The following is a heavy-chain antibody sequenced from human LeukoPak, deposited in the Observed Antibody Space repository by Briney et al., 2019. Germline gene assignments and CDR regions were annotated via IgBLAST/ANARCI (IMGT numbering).Heavy chain of an antibody. CDR2: ISYDGSNT. Sequence: GGSLRLSCAASGFTFSSYAMHWVRQAPGKGLVWVALISYDGSNTFYADSVKGRFTISRDNSKNTLYLQMNSLRVEDTAVYYCARDGDGDYVFSYYFDYWGQGTLVTVSS. D-gene: IGHD4-17*01. CDR1: GFTFSSYA. CDR3: ARDGDGDYVFSYYFDY. J-gene: IGHJ4*02. V-gene: IGHV3-30*04.